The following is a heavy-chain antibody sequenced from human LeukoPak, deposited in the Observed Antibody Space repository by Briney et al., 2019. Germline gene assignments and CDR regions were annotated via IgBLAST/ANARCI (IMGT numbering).Heavy chain of an antibody. CDR3: ASSGGDYGEGETFDY. Sequence: GGSLRLSCAASGFTFSSYAMSWVRQVPGKGLEWVSAISGSGGSTYYADSVKGRFTISRDNAKNSLYLQMNSLGAEDTAVYYCASSGGDYGEGETFDYWGQGTLVTVSS. CDR1: GFTFSSYA. V-gene: IGHV3-23*01. D-gene: IGHD4-17*01. J-gene: IGHJ4*02. CDR2: ISGSGGST.